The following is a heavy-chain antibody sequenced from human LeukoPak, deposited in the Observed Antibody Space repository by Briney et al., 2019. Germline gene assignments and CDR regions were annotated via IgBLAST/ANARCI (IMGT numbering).Heavy chain of an antibody. CDR2: IWYDGSNK. V-gene: IGHV3-33*01. J-gene: IGHJ3*02. Sequence: PGRSLRLSCAASGFTFSSYGMHCVRQAPGKGLEWVAVIWYDGSNKYYADSVKGRFTISRDNSKNTLYLQMNSLRAEDTAVYYCARGIVGATLPDAFDIWGQGTMVTVSS. CDR1: GFTFSSYG. D-gene: IGHD1-26*01. CDR3: ARGIVGATLPDAFDI.